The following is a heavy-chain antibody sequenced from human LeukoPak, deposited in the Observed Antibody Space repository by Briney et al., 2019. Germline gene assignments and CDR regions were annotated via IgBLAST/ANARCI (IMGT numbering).Heavy chain of an antibody. CDR1: GYSFTSFW. J-gene: IGHJ3*02. V-gene: IGHV5-51*01. CDR2: IYPGVSDT. CDR3: ARSPDNWYSAFDI. D-gene: IGHD1-1*01. Sequence: GESLKISCKGSGYSFTSFWIGWVRQMPGKGLEWMGIIYPGVSDTRYSPSFQGQVTISADRSISTAYLQWSSLKASDTAMYYCARSPDNWYSAFDIWGQGTMVTVSS.